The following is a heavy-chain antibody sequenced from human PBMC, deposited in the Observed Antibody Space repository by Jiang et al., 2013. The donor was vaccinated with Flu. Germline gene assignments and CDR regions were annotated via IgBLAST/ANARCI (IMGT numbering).Heavy chain of an antibody. CDR1: GGSISNYY. CDR3: ARGGYYDNRNAFDI. D-gene: IGHD3-22*01. CDR2: IYSSGST. Sequence: PGLLKPSETLSLTCAVSGGSISNYYWSWIRQPAGKGLEWIGRIYSSGSTNYNPSLKSRVTMSEDTSKNQFSLKLSSVTAADTAVYYCARGGYYDNRNAFDIWGQGTMVTVSS. J-gene: IGHJ3*02. V-gene: IGHV4-4*07.